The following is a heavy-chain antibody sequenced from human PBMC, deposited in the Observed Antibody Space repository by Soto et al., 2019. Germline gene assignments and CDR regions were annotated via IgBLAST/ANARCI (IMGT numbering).Heavy chain of an antibody. CDR2: INHSGST. CDR3: ARSSSSGDYYYYMDV. Sequence: SETLSLTCAVYGGSFSGYYWSWIRQPPGKGLEWIGEINHSGSTNYNPSLKSRVTISVDTSKNQFSLKLSSVTAADTAVYYCARSSSSGDYYYYMDVRGKGTTVTVSS. J-gene: IGHJ6*03. V-gene: IGHV4-34*01. D-gene: IGHD6-6*01. CDR1: GGSFSGYY.